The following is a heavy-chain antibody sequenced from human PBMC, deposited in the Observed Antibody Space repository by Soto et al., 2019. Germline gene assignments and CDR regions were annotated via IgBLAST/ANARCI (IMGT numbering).Heavy chain of an antibody. J-gene: IGHJ4*02. V-gene: IGHV3-30*18. CDR2: ISYDGSNK. Sequence: QVQLVESGGGVVQPGRSLRLSCATSGFTFSNYGIHLVRQAPGKWLEWVAVISYDGSNKYYADSVKGRFTISRDNSKNTVYLQINSLRAEDTAVYYCAKEGIELWSAFDYWGQGILVTVSS. D-gene: IGHD5-18*01. CDR1: GFTFSNYG. CDR3: AKEGIELWSAFDY.